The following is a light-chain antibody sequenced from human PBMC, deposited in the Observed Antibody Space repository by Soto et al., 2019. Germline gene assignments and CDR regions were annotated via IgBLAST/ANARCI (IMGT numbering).Light chain of an antibody. Sequence: EIVLTQSPGTLSLSPGERATLSCRASQSVGSSYLAWYQQKPGQAPRLLIYGASSRATGIPDRFSGSGSGTDFTLTISRLEPEDFALYYCQQYGSSPPMYTFGQGTKLEIK. V-gene: IGKV3-20*01. CDR1: QSVGSSY. CDR2: GAS. CDR3: QQYGSSPPMYT. J-gene: IGKJ2*01.